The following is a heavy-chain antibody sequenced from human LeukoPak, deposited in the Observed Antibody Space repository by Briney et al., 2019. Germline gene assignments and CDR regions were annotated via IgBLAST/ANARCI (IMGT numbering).Heavy chain of an antibody. CDR3: PRNHTHEGYGYYFDY. CDR1: GVAISNSISY. V-gene: IGHV4-39*01. J-gene: IGHJ4*02. CDR2: IYYSGST. Sequence: SETLSLTCTVSGVAISNSISYWGWIRQPPGKGLEWIGSIYYSGSTHYNPSLKSRVIISVDTSKNQFSLRLSSVTAADKTVYYCPRNHTHEGYGYYFDYWGQGTLITVSS. D-gene: IGHD5-18*01.